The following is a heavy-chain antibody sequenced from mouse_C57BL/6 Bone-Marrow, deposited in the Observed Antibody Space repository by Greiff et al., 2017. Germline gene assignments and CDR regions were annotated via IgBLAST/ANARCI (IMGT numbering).Heavy chain of an antibody. CDR2: IDPSDSYT. D-gene: IGHD1-1*01. CDR3: ATLGYYYGSTYWYFDV. V-gene: IGHV1-69*01. CDR1: GYTFTSYW. Sequence: VQLQQPGAELVMPGASVKLSCKASGYTFTSYWMHWVKQRPGQGLEWIGEIDPSDSYTNYNQKFKGKSTLTVDKSSSTAYMQLSSLTSEDSAVYYCATLGYYYGSTYWYFDVWGTGTTVTVSS. J-gene: IGHJ1*03.